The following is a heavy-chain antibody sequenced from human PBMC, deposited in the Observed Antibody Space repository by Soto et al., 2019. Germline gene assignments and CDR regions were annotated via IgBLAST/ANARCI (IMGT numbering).Heavy chain of an antibody. D-gene: IGHD6-13*01. CDR2: IYYSGST. J-gene: IGHJ5*02. V-gene: IGHV4-61*01. CDR1: GGSVSSGSYY. CDR3: ARVQPEAAAGTVWFDP. Sequence: SETLCLTCTVSGGSVSSGSYYWSWIRQPPGKGLEWIGYIYYSGSTNYNPSLKSRVTISVDTSKNQFSLKLSSVTAADTAVYYCARVQPEAAAGTVWFDPWGQGTLVTVSS.